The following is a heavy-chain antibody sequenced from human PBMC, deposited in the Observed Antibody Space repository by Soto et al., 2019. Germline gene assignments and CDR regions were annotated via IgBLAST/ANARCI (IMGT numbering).Heavy chain of an antibody. CDR2: IYYSGNT. V-gene: IGHV4-59*01. J-gene: IGHJ6*02. CDR3: ARGPYYYYYGLDV. CDR1: GASISSNY. Sequence: SETLSLTCFVSGASISSNYWSWIRQPPGKGLEWIGYIYYSGNTNYNPSLKSRVIISIDTSKNHFFLKLSSVTAADTAVYYCARGPYYYYYGLDVWGQGTTVTVPS.